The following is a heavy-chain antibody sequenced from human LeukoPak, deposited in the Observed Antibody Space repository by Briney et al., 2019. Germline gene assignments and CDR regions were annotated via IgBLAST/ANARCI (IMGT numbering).Heavy chain of an antibody. CDR1: GGSISSYY. CDR2: IYHSGSA. D-gene: IGHD4-17*01. J-gene: IGHJ4*02. Sequence: SETLSLICTVSGGSISSYYWGWIRQPPGKGLEWIGSIYHSGSAYYNPSLKSRVTVSVDTSKNQFSLKLSSVTAADTAVYYCARGHTVTWEFDYWGPGTLVTVSS. CDR3: ARGHTVTWEFDY. V-gene: IGHV4-38-2*02.